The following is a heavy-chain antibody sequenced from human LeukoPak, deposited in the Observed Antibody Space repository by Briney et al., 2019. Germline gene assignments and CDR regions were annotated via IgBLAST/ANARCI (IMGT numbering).Heavy chain of an antibody. D-gene: IGHD3-3*01. Sequence: SETLSLTCTVSGASISTSNYYWGWIRQPPGKGLEWIGEINHSGSTNYNPSLKSRVTISVDTSKNQFSLKLSSVTAADTAVYYCARGDITNAPFDYWGQGTLVTVSS. V-gene: IGHV4-39*07. CDR2: INHSGST. CDR3: ARGDITNAPFDY. J-gene: IGHJ4*02. CDR1: GASISTSNYY.